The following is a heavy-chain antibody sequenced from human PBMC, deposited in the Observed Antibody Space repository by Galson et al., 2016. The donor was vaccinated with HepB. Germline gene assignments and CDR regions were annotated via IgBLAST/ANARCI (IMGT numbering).Heavy chain of an antibody. Sequence: SVKVSCKASGVTFRSYIITWVRQAPGQGLEWMGGIIPIFHNVKSAQKFQGRVIITADASTSTAYMELSSLRPEDTAAYYCATKPRYCSGENCYYFGMDVWGQGTTVTVSS. CDR3: ATKPRYCSGENCYYFGMDV. CDR1: GVTFRSYI. CDR2: IIPIFHNV. V-gene: IGHV1-69*13. J-gene: IGHJ6*02. D-gene: IGHD2-15*01.